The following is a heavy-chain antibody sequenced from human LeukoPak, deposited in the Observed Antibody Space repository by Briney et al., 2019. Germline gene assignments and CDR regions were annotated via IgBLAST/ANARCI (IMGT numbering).Heavy chain of an antibody. CDR1: NYSISDGYY. V-gene: IGHV4-38-2*02. J-gene: IGHJ4*02. CDR3: ARQSRGPNSNYALDY. D-gene: IGHD4-11*01. CDR2: VYHSGAT. Sequence: SETLSPTCSVSNYSISDGYYWGWIRQPPGKGLEWIGGVYHSGATYYTPSLKSRVTISVDTSKNQFSLKLSSVTAVDTAVYYCARQSRGPNSNYALDYWGQGTLVTVSS.